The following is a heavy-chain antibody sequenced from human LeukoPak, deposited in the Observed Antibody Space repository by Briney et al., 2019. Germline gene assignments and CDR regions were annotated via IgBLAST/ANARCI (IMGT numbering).Heavy chain of an antibody. CDR3: ARRARRAADDRPNWFDP. CDR2: INAGNGNT. CDR1: GYTFTSYA. V-gene: IGHV1-3*01. Sequence: ASVKLSCNASGYTFTSYATNWGRQAPGHRLECLGWINAGNGNTKYSQTFRGRVTITRDTSASTAYMELSSLRSEDTAVYYCARRARRAADDRPNWFDPWGQGTLVTVSS. D-gene: IGHD6-13*01. J-gene: IGHJ5*02.